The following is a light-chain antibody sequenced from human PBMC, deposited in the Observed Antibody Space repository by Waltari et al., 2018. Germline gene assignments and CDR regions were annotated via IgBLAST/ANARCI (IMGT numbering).Light chain of an antibody. J-gene: IGLJ2*01. V-gene: IGLV2-23*02. CDR1: SSDVGTYKR. Sequence: QSALTQPDSVSGSPGQSLTISCTGTSSDVGTYKRVSWYQQHPGKAPKLMIYAVSKRPSGVSDRFSGSKSGDMASLTISGLQPEDEAEYFCSSYAGSSKGVFGGGTKVTVL. CDR2: AVS. CDR3: SSYAGSSKGV.